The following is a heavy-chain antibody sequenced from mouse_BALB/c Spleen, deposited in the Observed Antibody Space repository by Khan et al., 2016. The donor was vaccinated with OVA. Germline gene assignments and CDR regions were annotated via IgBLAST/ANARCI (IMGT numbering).Heavy chain of an antibody. D-gene: IGHD2-14*01. Sequence: VQLQQPGPELVKPGASVKMSCEASGYTFTSYVIHWVKQKPGQGLEWIGYIYHFNDDTKYNEKFKGKATLTSDTSSRTAYMELRSLTSEDSAVYYCAKNYRDDVYFDYWGHGTTLTVSS. V-gene: IGHV1S136*01. CDR2: IYHFNDDT. CDR3: AKNYRDDVYFDY. J-gene: IGHJ2*01. CDR1: GYTFTSYV.